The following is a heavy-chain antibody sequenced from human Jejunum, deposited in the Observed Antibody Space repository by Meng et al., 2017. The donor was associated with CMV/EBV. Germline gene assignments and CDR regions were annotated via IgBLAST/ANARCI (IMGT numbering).Heavy chain of an antibody. V-gene: IGHV1-18*01. D-gene: IGHD2-2*01. CDR1: NTYG. CDR3: ARPAVPAANYYYYYGLDV. CDR2: IGTYNGNT. Sequence: NTYGISWVRQAPGQGLEWIGWIGTYNGNTKYAQTFQGRVTLTRDTSTSTVDMELRGLTSDDTGVYYCARPAVPAANYYYYYGLDVWGQGTTVTVSS. J-gene: IGHJ6*02.